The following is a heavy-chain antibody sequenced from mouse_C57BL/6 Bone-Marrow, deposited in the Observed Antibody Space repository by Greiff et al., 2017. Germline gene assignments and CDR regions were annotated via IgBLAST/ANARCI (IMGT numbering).Heavy chain of an antibody. Sequence: EVQLLQSGPELVKPGASVKISCKASGYSFTDYNMNWVKQSNGKSLEWIGVINPNYGTTSYNQKFKGKATLTVAQTSSTAYMQLNSLTSEDSAVYYCARCGGYDRYAMDYWCQGTSVTVSS. D-gene: IGHD2-2*01. J-gene: IGHJ4*01. CDR2: INPNYGTT. CDR1: GYSFTDYN. CDR3: ARCGGYDRYAMDY. V-gene: IGHV1-39*01.